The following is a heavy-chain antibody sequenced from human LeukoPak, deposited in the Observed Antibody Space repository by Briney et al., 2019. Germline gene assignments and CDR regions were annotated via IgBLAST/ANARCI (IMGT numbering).Heavy chain of an antibody. V-gene: IGHV3-21*01. CDR1: GFTFSSYS. Sequence: GGSLRLSCAASGFTFSSYSMNWVRQAPGKGLEWVSYISSSSSYTYFADSVKGRFTISRDNTKNSLYLQMNILRAKDTAVYYCARAYRDLRGISVYAALIWGQGTMVTVSS. J-gene: IGHJ3*02. D-gene: IGHD5/OR15-5a*01. CDR3: ARAYRDLRGISVYAALI. CDR2: ISSSSSYT.